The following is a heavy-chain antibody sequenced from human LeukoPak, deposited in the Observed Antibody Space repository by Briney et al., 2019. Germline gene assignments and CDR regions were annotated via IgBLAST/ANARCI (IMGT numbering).Heavy chain of an antibody. D-gene: IGHD6-13*01. Sequence: PGGSLRLSCAASGFIVNSKYMSWVRQAPGKGLEWVSGIHTNDKTYYADSVQGRFTISRDNSKNTLFLQMNTLRAEDTAVYYCATRIAAGGLFFFDYWGQGTLVTVSS. J-gene: IGHJ4*02. CDR2: IHTNDKT. CDR3: ATRIAAGGLFFFDY. CDR1: GFIVNSKY. V-gene: IGHV3-53*01.